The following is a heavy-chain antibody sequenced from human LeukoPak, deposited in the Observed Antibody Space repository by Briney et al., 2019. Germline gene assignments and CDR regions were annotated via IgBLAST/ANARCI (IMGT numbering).Heavy chain of an antibody. Sequence: PGRSLRLSCAASGFTFSSYAMHWVRQAPGKGLEWVAIISYDGSNKYYADSVKGRFTISRDNSENTLYLQMHSLRAEDTAVYYCARDQGAGGAFDIWGQGTMVTVSS. CDR1: GFTFSSYA. V-gene: IGHV3-30-3*01. CDR3: ARDQGAGGAFDI. CDR2: ISYDGSNK. J-gene: IGHJ3*02. D-gene: IGHD1-26*01.